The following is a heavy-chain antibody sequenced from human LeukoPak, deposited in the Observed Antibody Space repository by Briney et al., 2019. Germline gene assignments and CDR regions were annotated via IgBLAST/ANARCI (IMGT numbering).Heavy chain of an antibody. CDR3: ARSHDFDWLTDY. Sequence: PSETLSLTCAVYGGSFSGYYWSWIRQPPGKGLEWIGEINHSGSTSYNPSLKSRVTISVDASKNQFSLRLSSVTAADTAVYYCARSHDFDWLTDYWGQGTLVTVSS. D-gene: IGHD3-9*01. CDR1: GGSFSGYY. CDR2: INHSGST. V-gene: IGHV4-34*01. J-gene: IGHJ4*02.